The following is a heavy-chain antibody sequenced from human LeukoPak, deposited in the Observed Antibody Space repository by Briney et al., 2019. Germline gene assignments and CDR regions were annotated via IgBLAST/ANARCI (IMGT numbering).Heavy chain of an antibody. CDR2: LYYSGYS. V-gene: IGHV4-59*08. D-gene: IGHD2-21*01. J-gene: IGHJ5*02. CDR1: GGSITSYY. Sequence: AETLSLTCTVSGGSITSYYWAWLRQPPGKGLEWIGYLYYSGYSNYNPSLKSRVSMSVDTSKNQFSLKLTSVTAADTAVYYCARAMVVIAKGGWFDPWGQGTLVTVSS. CDR3: ARAMVVIAKGGWFDP.